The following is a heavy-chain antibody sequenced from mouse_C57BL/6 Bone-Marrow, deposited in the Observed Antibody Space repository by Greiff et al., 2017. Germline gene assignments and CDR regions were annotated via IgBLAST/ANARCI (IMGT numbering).Heavy chain of an antibody. CDR1: GYTFTDYY. D-gene: IGHD1-1*01. J-gene: IGHJ4*01. V-gene: IGHV1-26*01. CDR3: YYYGSIAMDY. CDR2: INPNNGGT. Sequence: EVQLQQSGPELVKPGASVKISCKASGYTFTDYYMNWVKQSHGKSLEWIGDINPNNGGTSYNQKFKGKATLTVDKSSSTAYMELRSLTSEDSAVYSIYYYGSIAMDYWGQGTSVTVSS.